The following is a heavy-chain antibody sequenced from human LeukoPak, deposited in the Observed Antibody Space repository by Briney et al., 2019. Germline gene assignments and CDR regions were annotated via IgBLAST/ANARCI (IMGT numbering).Heavy chain of an antibody. CDR3: TTSRRGWYYFDY. CDR1: GFTFSNAW. J-gene: IGHJ4*02. V-gene: IGHV3-15*01. Sequence: GGSLRLSCAASGFTFSNAWMSWVRQSPGKGLEWVGRIKSKTDGGTTDDAAPVKGRFTISRDDSKNTLYLQMNSLTTEDTAVYYCTTSRRGWYYFDYWGQGTLVTVSS. D-gene: IGHD6-19*01. CDR2: IKSKTDGGTT.